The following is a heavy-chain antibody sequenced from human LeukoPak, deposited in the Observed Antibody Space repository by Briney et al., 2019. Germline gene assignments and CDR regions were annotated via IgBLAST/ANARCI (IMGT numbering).Heavy chain of an antibody. CDR2: INHSGST. D-gene: IGHD3-22*01. V-gene: IGHV4-34*01. Sequence: SETLSLTCAVYGGSFSGYYWSWIRQPPGKGLEWIGEINHSGSTNYNPPLKSRVTISVDTSKNQFSLKLSSVTAADTAVYYCAREAYYYDSSGYRRFDYWGQGTLVTVSS. J-gene: IGHJ4*02. CDR1: GGSFSGYY. CDR3: AREAYYYDSSGYRRFDY.